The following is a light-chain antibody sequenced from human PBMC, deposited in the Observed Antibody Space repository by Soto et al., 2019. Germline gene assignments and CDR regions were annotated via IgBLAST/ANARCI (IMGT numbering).Light chain of an antibody. CDR3: QQYGTSPQT. CDR1: QSVSSNY. V-gene: IGKV3-20*01. J-gene: IGKJ1*01. CDR2: GAS. Sequence: EIVLTQSPGTLSLSPGERATLSCRASQSVSSNYLAWYQQKPGQAPRLLIYGASSRATGIPDRFSGSGSGTDFTLTISRLEAADFAVLDCQQYGTSPQTFGQGTKVEIK.